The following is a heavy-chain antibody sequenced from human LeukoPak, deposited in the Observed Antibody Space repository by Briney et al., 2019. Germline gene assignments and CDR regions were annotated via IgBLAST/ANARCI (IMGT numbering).Heavy chain of an antibody. CDR2: INPNSGGT. D-gene: IGHD3-10*01. V-gene: IGHV1-2*02. CDR1: GYTFTGYY. J-gene: IGHJ4*02. CDR3: ARDPWGGSGSYTRLTYFDY. Sequence: ASVKVSCKASGYTFTGYYMHWVRQAPGQGLEWMGWINPNSGGTNYAQKFQGRVTMTRDTSISTAYMELSRLRSDDTAVYYCARDPWGGSGSYTRLTYFDYWGQGTLVTVSS.